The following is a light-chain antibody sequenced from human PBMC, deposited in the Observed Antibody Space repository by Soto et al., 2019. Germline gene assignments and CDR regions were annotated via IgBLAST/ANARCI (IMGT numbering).Light chain of an antibody. CDR3: QQYGTWPPNLLT. CDR1: QSVTSG. V-gene: IGKV3D-15*01. J-gene: IGKJ4*01. Sequence: IVMTQSPATLSVAPGERASLSCRASQSVTSGLAWYQQKPGQSPKLLIYDASTRASGVPARFRGSGSGTDFTLTINSLQSEDSAIYYCQQYGTWPPNLLTFGGGTKVEIK. CDR2: DAS.